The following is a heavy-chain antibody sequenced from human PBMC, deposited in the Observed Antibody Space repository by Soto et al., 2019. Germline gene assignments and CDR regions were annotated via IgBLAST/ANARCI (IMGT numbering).Heavy chain of an antibody. J-gene: IGHJ5*02. CDR3: ARGGVVVVAATRWFDP. Sequence: SETLSLTCAVYGGSFSGYYWSWIRQPPGKGLEWIGEINHSGSTNYNPSLKSRVTISVDTSKNQFSLKLSSVTAADTAVYYCARGGVVVVAATRWFDPWGQGTLVTVS. V-gene: IGHV4-34*01. CDR1: GGSFSGYY. D-gene: IGHD2-15*01. CDR2: INHSGST.